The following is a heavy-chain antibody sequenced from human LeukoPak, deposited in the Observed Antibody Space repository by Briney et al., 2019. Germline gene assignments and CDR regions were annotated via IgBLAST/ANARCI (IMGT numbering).Heavy chain of an antibody. Sequence: GGSLRLSCAASGFTFSSYGMHWVHQAPGKGLEWVAVIWYDGSNKYYADSVKGRFTISRDNSKNTLYLQMNSLRAEDTAVYYCARIAVAGTVIYYYYYYMDVWGKGTTVTVSS. CDR1: GFTFSSYG. D-gene: IGHD6-19*01. CDR2: IWYDGSNK. CDR3: ARIAVAGTVIYYYYYYMDV. V-gene: IGHV3-33*01. J-gene: IGHJ6*03.